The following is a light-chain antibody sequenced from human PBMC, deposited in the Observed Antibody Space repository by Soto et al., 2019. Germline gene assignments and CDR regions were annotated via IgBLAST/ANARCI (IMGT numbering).Light chain of an antibody. J-gene: IGKJ5*01. V-gene: IGKV3-20*01. CDR1: QSVSSNY. CDR3: QQYGSSLIT. Sequence: EIVLTQSPCTVSLSPGERATLSCRASQSVSSNYLAWYQQKLGQAPRLLIYGASSRATGIPDRFSGSGSGTDFTLTISILEPEDFAVYYCQQYGSSLITFGQGTRLEI. CDR2: GAS.